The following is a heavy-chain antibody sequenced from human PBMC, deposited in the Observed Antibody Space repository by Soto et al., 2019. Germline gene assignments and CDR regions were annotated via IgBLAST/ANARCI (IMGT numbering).Heavy chain of an antibody. CDR2: IVVGSGNT. V-gene: IGHV1-58*01. Sequence: SFQVSCKSSGFTFTSSAVQWVRQARGQRLEWIGWIVVGSGNTNYAQKLQGRVTMTTDTSTSTAYMELRSLRSDDTAVYYCARSVRYDPPDYWGQGTLVSGS. CDR3: ARSVRYDPPDY. D-gene: IGHD1-20*01. J-gene: IGHJ4*02. CDR1: GFTFTSSA.